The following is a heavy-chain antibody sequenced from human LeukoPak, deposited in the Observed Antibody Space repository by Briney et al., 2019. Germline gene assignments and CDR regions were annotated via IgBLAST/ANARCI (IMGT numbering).Heavy chain of an antibody. CDR1: GGSFSGYY. CDR3: ARDNYDNSGYYFDY. J-gene: IGHJ4*02. D-gene: IGHD3-22*01. Sequence: SSGTLSLTCAVYGGSFSGYYWSWIRQPPGKGLEWIGEINHSGSTNYNPSLKSRVTISVDTSKNQFSLKLSSVTAADTAVYYCARDNYDNSGYYFDYWGQGTLVTVSS. V-gene: IGHV4-34*01. CDR2: INHSGST.